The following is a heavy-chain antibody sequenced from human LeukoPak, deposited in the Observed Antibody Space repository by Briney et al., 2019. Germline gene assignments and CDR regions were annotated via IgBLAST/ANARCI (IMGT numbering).Heavy chain of an antibody. Sequence: SVKVSCKASGGTFSSYAISWVRQAPGQGLEWMGGIIPIFGTANYAQKFQGRVTITADKSTSTAYMELSSLRSEDTAVYYCARDLGQQQLVQYWFDPWGQGTLVTVSS. J-gene: IGHJ5*02. V-gene: IGHV1-69*06. D-gene: IGHD6-13*01. CDR1: GGTFSSYA. CDR3: ARDLGQQQLVQYWFDP. CDR2: IIPIFGTA.